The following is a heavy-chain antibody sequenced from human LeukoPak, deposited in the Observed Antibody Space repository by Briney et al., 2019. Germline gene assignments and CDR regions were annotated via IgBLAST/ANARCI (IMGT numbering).Heavy chain of an antibody. CDR3: VREDGYSSSWYSDY. CDR1: GFTVSSNY. CDR2: LYDDGST. V-gene: IGHV3-53*01. J-gene: IGHJ4*02. D-gene: IGHD6-13*01. Sequence: GGSLRLSCAASGFTVSSNYMSWVRQAPGKGLEWVSVLYDDGSTYYADSVKGRFTISRDNAKNSLYLQMNSLRAEDTAVYYCVREDGYSSSWYSDYWGQGTLVTVSS.